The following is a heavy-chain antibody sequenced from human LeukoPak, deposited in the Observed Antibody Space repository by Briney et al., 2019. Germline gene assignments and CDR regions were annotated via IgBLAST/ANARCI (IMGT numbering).Heavy chain of an antibody. V-gene: IGHV3-23*01. J-gene: IGHJ4*02. D-gene: IGHD2-21*02. CDR3: AKGGTPALLVVVTDRELEKFDY. CDR1: GFTFSSYA. Sequence: PGGSPRLSCAASGFTFSSYAMSWVRQAPGKGLEWVSAISGSGGSTYYADSVKGRFTISRDNSKNTLYLQMNSLRAEDTAVYYCAKGGTPALLVVVTDRELEKFDYWGQGTLVTVSS. CDR2: ISGSGGST.